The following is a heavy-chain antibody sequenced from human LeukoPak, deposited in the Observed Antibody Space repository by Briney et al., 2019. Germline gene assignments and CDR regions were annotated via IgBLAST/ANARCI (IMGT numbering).Heavy chain of an antibody. V-gene: IGHV3-23*01. CDR1: GFTFSSYA. Sequence: GGSLRLSCAASGFTFSSYAMSWVRQAPGKGLEWVSGISGSGDNTYYADSVKGRFTISRDNAKNTLYLQMDSLRAEDTAIYYCAKIPSATESFDYWGQGTLVTVSS. CDR2: ISGSGDNT. J-gene: IGHJ4*02. CDR3: AKIPSATESFDY. D-gene: IGHD5-12*01.